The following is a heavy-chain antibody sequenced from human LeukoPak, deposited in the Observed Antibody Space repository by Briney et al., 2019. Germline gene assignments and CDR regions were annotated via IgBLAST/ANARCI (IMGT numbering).Heavy chain of an antibody. CDR2: ISSSSNII. D-gene: IGHD3-22*01. J-gene: IGHJ4*02. V-gene: IGHV3-48*01. CDR1: GFTFNTYS. Sequence: GGSLRLSCAASGFTFNTYSMNWVRQAPGKGLEWVSYISSSSNIIFYADSVKGRFTISRDNAKKSLFLQMNSLRAEDTAVYYCARDYYDSSSSYFDYWGQGILVTVSS. CDR3: ARDYYDSSSSYFDY.